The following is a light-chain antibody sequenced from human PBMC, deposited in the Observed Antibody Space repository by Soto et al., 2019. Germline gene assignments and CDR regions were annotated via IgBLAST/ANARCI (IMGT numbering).Light chain of an antibody. CDR3: QQSYSRPRT. Sequence: DIQMTQSPSSLSASVGDRVTITWRGSQSISSYLNWYQQKPGKAPNLLIYTASSLESGVPSRFSGSGSGTDFTLTITSLQPEDFATYFCQQSYSRPRTFGQGTKVDIK. J-gene: IGKJ1*01. CDR1: QSISSY. V-gene: IGKV1-39*01. CDR2: TAS.